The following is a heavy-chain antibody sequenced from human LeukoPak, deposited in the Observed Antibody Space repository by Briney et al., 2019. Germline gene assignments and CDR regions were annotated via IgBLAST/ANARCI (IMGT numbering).Heavy chain of an antibody. CDR1: GASISSTSYY. Sequence: SETLSLTCTVSGASISSTSYYCSWIRQPPGKGLEWIGYIYYSGSTNYNPSLKSRVTISVDTSKNQFSLKLSSVTAADTAVYYCARSGGLDSFDIWGQGTMVTVSS. J-gene: IGHJ3*02. CDR2: IYYSGST. V-gene: IGHV4-61*01. CDR3: ARSGGLDSFDI. D-gene: IGHD3-10*01.